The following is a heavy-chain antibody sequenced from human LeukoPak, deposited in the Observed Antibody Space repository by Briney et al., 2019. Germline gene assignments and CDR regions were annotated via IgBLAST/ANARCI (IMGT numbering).Heavy chain of an antibody. CDR3: ARVGPQDGYFDY. CDR2: IYYSGST. CDR1: GGSISSGDYY. Sequence: SETLSLTCTVSGGSISSGDYYWSWLRQPPGKGLEWIGYIYYSGSTYYNPSLKSRFTISVDTSKNQFSLKLSSVTAADTAVYYCARVGPQDGYFDYWGQGTLVTVSS. J-gene: IGHJ4*02. D-gene: IGHD1-14*01. V-gene: IGHV4-30-4*08.